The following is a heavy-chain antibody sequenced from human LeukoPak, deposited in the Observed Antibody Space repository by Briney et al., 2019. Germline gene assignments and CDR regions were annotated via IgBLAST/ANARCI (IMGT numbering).Heavy chain of an antibody. CDR2: IFHSGST. V-gene: IGHV4-38-2*01. D-gene: IGHD3-10*01. CDR1: GYSISSGYY. J-gene: IGHJ6*04. Sequence: SETLSLTCAVSGYSISSGYYWGWIRPPPGKGLEWIGSIFHSGSTYYNPSLKSRVNMSVDTSKNQISLKLSSVTAADTAVYYCARASGSYGSGSYYYYGMDVWGKGTTVTVSS. CDR3: ARASGSYGSGSYYYYGMDV.